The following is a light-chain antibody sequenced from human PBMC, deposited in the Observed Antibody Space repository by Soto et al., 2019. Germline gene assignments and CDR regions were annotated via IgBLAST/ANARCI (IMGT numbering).Light chain of an antibody. CDR2: NIS. CDR1: QSLVHSNGYTY. J-gene: IGKJ1*01. Sequence: DIVMTQTPLSSPVTLGQSASISCRSSQSLVHSNGYTYLIWLQQRPGQPPRPLINNISNRFSGVRDRFSGSGAGTEFTLEISRVQPEDVGVYFCMQATQFPRTFGQGTKVTIK. CDR3: MQATQFPRT. V-gene: IGKV2-24*01.